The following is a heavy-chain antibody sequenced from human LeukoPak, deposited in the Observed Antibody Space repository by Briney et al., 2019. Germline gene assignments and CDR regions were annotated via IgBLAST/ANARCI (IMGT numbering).Heavy chain of an antibody. Sequence: GGSLRLSCAASGFTFSSYWMSWVRQAPGKGLEWVANIKQDGSEKYYADSVKGRFTISRDNSKNTLYLQMNSLRAEDTAVYYCAKDLASGSYGRGLDYWGQGTLVTVSS. CDR1: GFTFSSYW. CDR3: AKDLASGSYGRGLDY. CDR2: IKQDGSEK. D-gene: IGHD1-26*01. V-gene: IGHV3-7*01. J-gene: IGHJ4*02.